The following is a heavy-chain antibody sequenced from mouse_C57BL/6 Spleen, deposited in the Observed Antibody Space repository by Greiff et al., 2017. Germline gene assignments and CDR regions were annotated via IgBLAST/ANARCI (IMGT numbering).Heavy chain of an antibody. Sequence: QVQLQQPGAELVKPGASVKLSCKASGYTFTSYWMHWVKQRPGQGLEWIGMIHPNSGSTNYNEKFKSKATLTVDKSSSTAYVQLSSLTSEDSAVYYCAIYYGSSWFAYWGQGTLVTVSA. CDR1: GYTFTSYW. D-gene: IGHD1-1*01. CDR3: AIYYGSSWFAY. CDR2: IHPNSGST. J-gene: IGHJ3*01. V-gene: IGHV1-64*01.